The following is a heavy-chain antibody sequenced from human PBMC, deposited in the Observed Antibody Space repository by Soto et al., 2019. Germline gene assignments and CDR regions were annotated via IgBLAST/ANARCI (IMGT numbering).Heavy chain of an antibody. CDR3: ARHLFRIRPTYYFDY. V-gene: IGHV4-39*01. CDR1: GGSISSSSYY. J-gene: IGHJ4*02. Sequence: SETLSLTCTVSGGSISSSSYYWGWIRQPPGKGLEWIGSIYYSGSTYYNPSLKSRVTISVDTSKNQYSLKLCSVTAADSAVYYCARHLFRIRPTYYFDYWGQGTLVTVSS. CDR2: IYYSGST. D-gene: IGHD1-1*01.